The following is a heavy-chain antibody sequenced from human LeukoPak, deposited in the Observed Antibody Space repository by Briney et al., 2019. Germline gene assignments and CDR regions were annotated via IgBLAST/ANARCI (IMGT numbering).Heavy chain of an antibody. J-gene: IGHJ3*02. V-gene: IGHV4-4*02. CDR2: IYHSGST. CDR3: ARAGSEVGATNDDAFDI. CDR1: GGSISSSNW. D-gene: IGHD1-26*01. Sequence: PSETLSLTCAVSGGSISSSNWWSWVRQPPGKGLEWIGEIYHSGSTNYNPSLKSRVTISVDKSKNQFSLKLSSVTAADTAVYYCARAGSEVGATNDDAFDIWGQGTMVTVSS.